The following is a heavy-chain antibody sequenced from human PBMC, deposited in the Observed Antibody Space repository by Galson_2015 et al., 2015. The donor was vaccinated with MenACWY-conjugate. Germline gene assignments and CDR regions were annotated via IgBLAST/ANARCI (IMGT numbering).Heavy chain of an antibody. CDR1: GFSFSNYA. CDR2: VSSDAADT. Sequence: SLRLSCAASGFSFSNYAMSWVRKAPGKGLEWVSSVSSDAADTSCADSVKGRFTISRDNSANTLYLQLSSLRPEDTALYYCAKRTCSGGVCHPRGFDYWGQGTLVTVSS. CDR3: AKRTCSGGVCHPRGFDY. J-gene: IGHJ4*02. V-gene: IGHV3-23*01. D-gene: IGHD2-15*01.